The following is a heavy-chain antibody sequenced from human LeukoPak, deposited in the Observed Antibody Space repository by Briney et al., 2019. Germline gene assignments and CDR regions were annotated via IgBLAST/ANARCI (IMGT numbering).Heavy chain of an antibody. CDR1: GFTFSSYG. J-gene: IGHJ4*02. CDR2: IRYDGSNK. CDR3: AILAYCGGDCYRTFDY. V-gene: IGHV3-30*02. Sequence: GGSLRLSCAASGFTFSSYGMHWVRQAPGKGLEWVAFIRYDGSNKYYADPVKGRFTISRDNSKNTLYLQMNSLRAEDTAVYYCAILAYCGGDCYRTFDYWGQGTLVTVSS. D-gene: IGHD2-21*02.